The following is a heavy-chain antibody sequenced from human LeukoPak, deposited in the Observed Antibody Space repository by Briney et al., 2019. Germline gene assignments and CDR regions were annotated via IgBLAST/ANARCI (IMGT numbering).Heavy chain of an antibody. CDR1: GDSVSSNSAA. J-gene: IGHJ4*02. CDR3: ARYVDTAMVSHFDY. Sequence: SQTLSLTCAISGDSVSSNSAAWNWIRQSPSRGLEWLGRTYYRSKWYNDYAGSVKSRITINPDTSKNQFSLQLKSVTPEDSAVYYCARYVDTAMVSHFDYWGQGTLVTVSS. D-gene: IGHD5-18*01. V-gene: IGHV6-1*01. CDR2: TYYRSKWYN.